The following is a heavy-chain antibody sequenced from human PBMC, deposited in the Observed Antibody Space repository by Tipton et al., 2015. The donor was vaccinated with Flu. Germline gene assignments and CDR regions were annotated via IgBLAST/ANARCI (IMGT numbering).Heavy chain of an antibody. Sequence: SGFNFNNYGIHWVRQAPGKGLEWVAFIRRDESDKYYADSVKGRFTISRDNSKNALYLLINSLRAEDTAVYYCAKDGWDTSGWYPFDYWGQGTLVTVSS. CDR2: IRRDESDK. CDR3: AKDGWDTSGWYPFDY. V-gene: IGHV3-30*02. D-gene: IGHD6-19*01. J-gene: IGHJ4*02. CDR1: GFNFNNYG.